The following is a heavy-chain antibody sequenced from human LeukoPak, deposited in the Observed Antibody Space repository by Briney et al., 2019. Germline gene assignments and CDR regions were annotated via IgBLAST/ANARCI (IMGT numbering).Heavy chain of an antibody. CDR1: GVSISSSNSY. CDR2: IYYSGNT. J-gene: IGHJ4*02. V-gene: IGHV4-39*07. CDR3: ARDGEMATIENYFDY. Sequence: SETLSLTCTVSGVSISSSNSYWGWIRQPPGKGLEWIGSIYYSGNTYYNASLKSQVSISIDTSKNQFSLKLSSVTAADTAVYYCARDGEMATIENYFDYWGQGTLVTVSS. D-gene: IGHD5-24*01.